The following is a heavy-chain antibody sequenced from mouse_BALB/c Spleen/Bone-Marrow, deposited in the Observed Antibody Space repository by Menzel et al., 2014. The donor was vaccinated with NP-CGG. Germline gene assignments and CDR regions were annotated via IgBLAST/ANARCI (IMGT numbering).Heavy chain of an antibody. J-gene: IGHJ2*01. CDR1: GISITTGNYR. Sequence: EVKLQESRPGLVKPSQTVSLTCTVTGISITTGNYRWSWIRQFPGNKLEWMGYIYYSGTITYNPSLTSRTTITRDTSKNQFFLEMNSLTAEDTATYYCARYYGNYFDYWGQGTTLTVSS. V-gene: IGHV3-5*02. D-gene: IGHD2-1*01. CDR2: IYYSGTI. CDR3: ARYYGNYFDY.